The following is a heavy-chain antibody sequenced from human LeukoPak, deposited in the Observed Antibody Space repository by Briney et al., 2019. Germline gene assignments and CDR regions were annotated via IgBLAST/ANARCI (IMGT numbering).Heavy chain of an antibody. CDR3: TRVVFRFGIDY. CDR2: IRSKAYGGTT. CDR1: DGSFSGYY. Sequence: LSLTCAVYDGSFSGYYWSWIRQPPEKGLEWVGFIRSKAYGGTTEYAASVKGRFTISRDDSKSIAYLQMNSLKTEDTAVYYCTRVVFRFGIDYWGQGTLVTVSS. J-gene: IGHJ4*02. D-gene: IGHD3-10*01. V-gene: IGHV3-49*03.